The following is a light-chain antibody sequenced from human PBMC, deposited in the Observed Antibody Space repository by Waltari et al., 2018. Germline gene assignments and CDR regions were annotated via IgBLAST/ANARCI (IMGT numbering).Light chain of an antibody. Sequence: SYVLTQPPSVSVAPGETARLTCGGKNIESKSVHWYRQRPGQAPVVVISDDNDRAAGIPERFAGSNSGNTATLTISRVEAGEEADYYCQVWDANTEPGVFGTGTEVTVL. J-gene: IGLJ1*01. V-gene: IGLV3-21*01. CDR3: QVWDANTEPGV. CDR1: NIESKS. CDR2: DDN.